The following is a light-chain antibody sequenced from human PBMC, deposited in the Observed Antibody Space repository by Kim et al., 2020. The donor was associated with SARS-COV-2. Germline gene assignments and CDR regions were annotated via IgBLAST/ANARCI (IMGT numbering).Light chain of an antibody. J-gene: IGKJ2*01. CDR1: QGVSSS. CDR3: QPLHSYLYT. CDR2: LSS. Sequence: ASVGDRVTISSQTSQGVSSSLDWYQQKPGKAPRVLFYLSSSLQSSVPSRCSASGSGTEFTLTISSLQPEDFATYYCQPLHSYLYTFGQGTKLEI. V-gene: IGKV1-9*01.